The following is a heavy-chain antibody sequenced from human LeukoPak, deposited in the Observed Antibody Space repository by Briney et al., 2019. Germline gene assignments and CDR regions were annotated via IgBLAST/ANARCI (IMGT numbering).Heavy chain of an antibody. CDR3: ARDRVVGATDYYYYMDV. V-gene: IGHV4-59*01. J-gene: IGHJ6*03. Sequence: PSETLSLTCTVSGGSISSYYWSWIRQPPGKGLDWIGYIYYSGSTNYNPSLKSRVTISVDTSKNQFSLKLSSVTAADTAVYYCARDRVVGATDYYYYMDVWGKGTTVTVSS. CDR1: GGSISSYY. CDR2: IYYSGST. D-gene: IGHD1-26*01.